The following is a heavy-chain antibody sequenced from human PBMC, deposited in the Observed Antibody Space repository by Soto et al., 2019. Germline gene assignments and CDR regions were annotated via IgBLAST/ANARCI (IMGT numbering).Heavy chain of an antibody. D-gene: IGHD3-3*01. V-gene: IGHV1-3*01. CDR3: ARTSGYYFYDC. CDR1: GYTFTSYS. J-gene: IGHJ4*02. CDR2: INAGNGNT. Sequence: QVQLVQSGAEVKKPGASVKVSCKASGYTFTSYSMHWVRQAPGQRLEWMGWINAGNGNTKYSQKFQGRVTITRDTAASTAYMELSSLRSEDTAVYYCARTSGYYFYDCWGQGTLVTVSS.